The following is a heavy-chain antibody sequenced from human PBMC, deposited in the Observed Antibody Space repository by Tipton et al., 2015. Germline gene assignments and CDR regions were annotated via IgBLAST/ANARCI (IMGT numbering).Heavy chain of an antibody. CDR3: ARFRGITMIVVQAFDI. CDR1: GGSISSSSYY. V-gene: IGHV4-39*07. Sequence: TLSLTCTVSGGSISSSSYYWGWIRQPPGKGLEWIGSIYYSGSTNYNPSLKSRVTISVDTSKNQFSLRLSSVTAADTAVYYCARFRGITMIVVQAFDIWGQGTMVTVSS. CDR2: IYYSGST. J-gene: IGHJ3*02. D-gene: IGHD3-22*01.